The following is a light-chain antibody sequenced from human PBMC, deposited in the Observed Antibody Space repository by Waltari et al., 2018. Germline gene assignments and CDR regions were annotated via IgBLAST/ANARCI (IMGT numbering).Light chain of an antibody. Sequence: QSVLTQPPSASGTPGQRVTISCSGSSSKIGSNPVKWYQHPQGTAPKLLIHSNNLLPSGVPDRFSASKTGTSASLAISGLQSEDEAHYYCAAWDDSLHGYVFGTGTKVTVL. CDR2: SNN. CDR3: AAWDDSLHGYV. V-gene: IGLV1-44*01. CDR1: SSKIGSNP. J-gene: IGLJ1*01.